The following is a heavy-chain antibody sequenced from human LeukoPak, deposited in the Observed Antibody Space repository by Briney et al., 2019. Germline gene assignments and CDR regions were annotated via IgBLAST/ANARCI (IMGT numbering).Heavy chain of an antibody. V-gene: IGHV3-21*06. CDR3: ATRVTADSYDASDI. CDR1: GFIFRSFS. Sequence: GGSLRLSCAASGFIFRSFSMTWVRQAPGKGLEWVASISSTSNHMYHADSVKGRFTISRDNDKNSLYLQMNSLRAEDTALYYCATRVTADSYDASDIWGQGTMVTVSS. J-gene: IGHJ3*02. CDR2: ISSTSNHM. D-gene: IGHD6-13*01.